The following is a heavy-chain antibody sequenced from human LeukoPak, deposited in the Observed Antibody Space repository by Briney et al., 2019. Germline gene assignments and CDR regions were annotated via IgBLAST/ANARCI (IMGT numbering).Heavy chain of an antibody. Sequence: GGSLRLSCAASGFTFDDYAMHWVRQAPGKGLEWVSGISWNSGSIVYADSVKGRFTISRDNAKNSLYLQMNSLRAEDTAVYYCARDRAGGSSGYYTHYYYYYMDVWGKGTTVTVSS. D-gene: IGHD3-22*01. V-gene: IGHV3-9*01. CDR3: ARDRAGGSSGYYTHYYYYYMDV. J-gene: IGHJ6*03. CDR1: GFTFDDYA. CDR2: ISWNSGSI.